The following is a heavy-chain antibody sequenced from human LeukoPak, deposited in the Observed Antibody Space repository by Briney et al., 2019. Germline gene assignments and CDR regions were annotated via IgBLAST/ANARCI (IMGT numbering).Heavy chain of an antibody. D-gene: IGHD3-22*01. Sequence: AGGSLRLSCAASGFTFDYYGMHWVRQAPGKGLEWVAGISWNSDIIGCADSVKGRFTISRDNGKNSLYLQMNSLGVEDTALYYCANSRGYYSYFDYWGQGTLVTVSS. CDR2: ISWNSDII. V-gene: IGHV3-9*01. J-gene: IGHJ4*02. CDR3: ANSRGYYSYFDY. CDR1: GFTFDYYG.